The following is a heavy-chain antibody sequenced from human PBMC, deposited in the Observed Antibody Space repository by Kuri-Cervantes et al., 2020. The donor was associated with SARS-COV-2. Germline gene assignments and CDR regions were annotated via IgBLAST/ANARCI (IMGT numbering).Heavy chain of an antibody. J-gene: IGHJ4*02. Sequence: SVKVSCKASGYRFSGSGITWVRQAPVQGLEWMGWVSGYNGKTNYAKKLEGRVTMTSDTSTNTAYVELRKLTSDDMAVYFCARDLGLDHWGQGTLVTVSS. CDR2: VSGYNGKT. V-gene: IGHV1-18*03. CDR1: GYRFSGSG. CDR3: ARDLGLDH.